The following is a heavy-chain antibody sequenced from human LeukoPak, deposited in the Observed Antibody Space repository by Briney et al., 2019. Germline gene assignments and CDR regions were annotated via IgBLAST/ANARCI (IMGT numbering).Heavy chain of an antibody. V-gene: IGHV4-38-2*01. J-gene: IGHJ4*02. CDR1: GYSFTRGHY. Sequence: SETLSLTCSVSGYSFTRGHYWGWIRQPPGKGLEWIANIYQTGSAHYNPSLTSHVTISVVTSKDQFSLKLSSVTAADPAVYYCARYCTSTTCILRGFAYWGQGTLVTVSS. CDR3: ARYCTSTTCILRGFAY. CDR2: IYQTGSA. D-gene: IGHD2-2*01.